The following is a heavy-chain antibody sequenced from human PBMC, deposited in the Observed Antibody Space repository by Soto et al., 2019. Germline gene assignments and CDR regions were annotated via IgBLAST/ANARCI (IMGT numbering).Heavy chain of an antibody. Sequence: GGSLRLSCAASGFTLRSDNMNWVRGAPGKGLEWVSYISSRSSIIHYADSVKGRFTISRDNAKNSLYLQINSLRDEDTAVYYCARDVDPSGFDYWGLGTLVTVSS. D-gene: IGHD5-12*01. CDR2: ISSRSSII. CDR3: ARDVDPSGFDY. CDR1: GFTLRSDN. J-gene: IGHJ4*02. V-gene: IGHV3-48*02.